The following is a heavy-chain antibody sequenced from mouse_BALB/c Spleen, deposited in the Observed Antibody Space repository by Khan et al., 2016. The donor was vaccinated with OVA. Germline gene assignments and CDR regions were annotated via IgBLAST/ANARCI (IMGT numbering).Heavy chain of an antibody. D-gene: IGHD1-1*01. Sequence: QIQLVQSGPELKKPGETVKISCKASGYTFTNYGLNWVKQAPGKGLKWMGWINTYTGEPTHADDFKGRFAFSLETSASNVYLQINNLKNEDTVTYFCAIRPYVSYFMVYWGQGTSVTVSS. V-gene: IGHV9-3-1*01. J-gene: IGHJ4*01. CDR3: AIRPYVSYFMVY. CDR1: GYTFTNYG. CDR2: INTYTGEP.